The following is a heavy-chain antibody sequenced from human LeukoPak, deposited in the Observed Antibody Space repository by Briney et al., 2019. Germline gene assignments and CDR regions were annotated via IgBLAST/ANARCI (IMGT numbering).Heavy chain of an antibody. CDR2: INPSGGST. CDR3: ASEQLLAVAGTRAAFDI. D-gene: IGHD6-19*01. CDR1: GYTFTSYY. V-gene: IGHV1-46*01. Sequence: ASVKVSCKASGYTFTSYYMHWVRQAPGQGLEWMGIINPSGGSTSYAQKFQGRVTMTRDTSTSTVYMELSSLRSEDTAVYYCASEQLLAVAGTRAAFDIWGQGTMVTVSS. J-gene: IGHJ3*02.